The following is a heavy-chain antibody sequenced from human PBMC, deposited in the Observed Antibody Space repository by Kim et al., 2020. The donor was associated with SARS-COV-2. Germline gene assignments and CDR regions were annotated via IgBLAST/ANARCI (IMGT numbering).Heavy chain of an antibody. CDR1: GNTFSGYY. Sequence: ASVKVSCEASGNTFSGYYMHWVRQAPGQGLEWMGWINPNSGGTNYAQKFQGRVTMTRDTSFSTAYMELSRLRYDDTAVYYCARGLEGQWLISPDFWGPGTLVTVSS. J-gene: IGHJ4*02. CDR2: INPNSGGT. V-gene: IGHV1-2*02. CDR3: ARGLEGQWLISPDF. D-gene: IGHD6-19*01.